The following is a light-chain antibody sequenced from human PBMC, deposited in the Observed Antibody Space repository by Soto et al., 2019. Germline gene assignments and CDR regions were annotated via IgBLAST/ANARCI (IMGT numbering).Light chain of an antibody. CDR1: QTIYSN. Sequence: LGITQSPATLSVSPGERATLSCRASQTIYSNVAWYQQRPGQPPRLLIYRASSRATGIPARFSGSGSGTEFTLTINSLQSEDFAVYYCQQYQNLWTFGQGTKVDIK. CDR3: QQYQNLWT. V-gene: IGKV3-15*01. CDR2: RAS. J-gene: IGKJ1*01.